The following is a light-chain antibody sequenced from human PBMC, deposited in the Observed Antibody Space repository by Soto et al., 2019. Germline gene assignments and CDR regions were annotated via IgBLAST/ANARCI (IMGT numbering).Light chain of an antibody. J-gene: IGKJ2*01. V-gene: IGKV3-15*01. Sequence: EIVMTQSPATLSVSPGERATLSCRASQSVSSNLAWYQQKPGQAPRLLIYGASTRATGIPARFSGSWSGTEFTLTISSLQSEDFAVYYCQQYNNWPPYTIGQGTKLEIK. CDR2: GAS. CDR3: QQYNNWPPYT. CDR1: QSVSSN.